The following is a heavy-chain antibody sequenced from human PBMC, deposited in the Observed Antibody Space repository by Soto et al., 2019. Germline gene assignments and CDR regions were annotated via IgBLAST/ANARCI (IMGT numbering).Heavy chain of an antibody. D-gene: IGHD1-26*01. CDR1: GFTFSSYW. J-gene: IGHJ3*02. V-gene: IGHV3-7*03. CDR2: IKQDGSEK. CDR3: ARFQGASGSYGGAFDI. Sequence: GGSLRLSCAASGFTFSSYWMSWVRQAPGKGLEWVANIKQDGSEKYYVDSVKGRFTISRDNAKNSLYLQMNSLRAEDTAVYYCARFQGASGSYGGAFDIWGQGTMVTVSS.